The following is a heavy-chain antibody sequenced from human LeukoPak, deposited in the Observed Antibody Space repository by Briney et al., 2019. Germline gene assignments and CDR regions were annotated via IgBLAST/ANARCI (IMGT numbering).Heavy chain of an antibody. D-gene: IGHD3-22*01. J-gene: IGHJ3*02. CDR3: ARSITMIVDDAFHI. V-gene: IGHV1-2*02. CDR2: INPNSGGT. Sequence: SVKVSCKASGYTFTGYYIYWVRQAPGQGLEWMGWINPNSGGTNYAQKFQGRVTMTRDKSISAVYMELNRLKSDDTAVYYCARSITMIVDDAFHIWGQGTMVTVSS. CDR1: GYTFTGYY.